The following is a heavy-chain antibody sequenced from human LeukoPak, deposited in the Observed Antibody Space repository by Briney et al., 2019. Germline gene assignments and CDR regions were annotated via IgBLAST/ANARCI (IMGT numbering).Heavy chain of an antibody. D-gene: IGHD3-9*01. V-gene: IGHV3-9*03. J-gene: IGHJ3*02. CDR2: ISWNSGSI. Sequence: LSGGSLRLSCAASGFFFGSYAVHWVRQAPGKGLEWVSGISWNSGSIGYADSVKGRFTISRDNAKNSLYLQMNSLRAEDMALYYCAKSPTRYYDILTGYSAFDIWGQGTMVTVSS. CDR3: AKSPTRYYDILTGYSAFDI. CDR1: GFFFGSYA.